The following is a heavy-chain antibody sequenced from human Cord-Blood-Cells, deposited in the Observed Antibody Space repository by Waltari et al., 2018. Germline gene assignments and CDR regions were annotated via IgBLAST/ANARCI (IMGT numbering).Heavy chain of an antibody. CDR2: IGSSGSTI. V-gene: IGHV3-48*03. CDR3: ARDSYYYYMDV. CDR1: GFTFSSYE. J-gene: IGHJ6*03. Sequence: EVQLVESGGGLVQPGGSLRLSCAASGFTFSSYEMNWVRQAPGKGLECVSYIGSSGSTIYYADSVKGRFTISRDNAKNSLYLQMNSLRAEDTAVYYCARDSYYYYMDVWGKGTTVTVSS.